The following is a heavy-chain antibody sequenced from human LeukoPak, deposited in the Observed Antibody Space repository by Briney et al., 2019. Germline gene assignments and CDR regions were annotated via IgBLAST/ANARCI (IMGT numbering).Heavy chain of an antibody. CDR1: GFTFSDYA. V-gene: IGHV3-48*01. CDR2: ITSTSSPI. J-gene: IGHJ6*02. D-gene: IGHD3-10*02. CDR3: ARMFRPYYYGMDV. Sequence: GGSLRLSCAASGFTFSDYALSWVRQAPGKGLEWLSYITSTSSPIYYADSVRGRFTISRDNAKNSLYLQMNSLGAEDTAVYYCARMFRPYYYGMDVWGQGTTVTVSS.